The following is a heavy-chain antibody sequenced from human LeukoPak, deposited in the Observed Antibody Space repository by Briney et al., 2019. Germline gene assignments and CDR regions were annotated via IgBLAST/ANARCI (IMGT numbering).Heavy chain of an antibody. Sequence: SVKVSCKASGFTFTSSVVQWVRQARGQRLEWIGWIVVGSGNTNYAQKFQERVTITRDMSTSLVYMELSSLRSEDTAVYYCAAEAAYYYDSRDAFDVWGQGTMVTVSS. D-gene: IGHD3-22*01. J-gene: IGHJ3*01. CDR3: AAEAAYYYDSRDAFDV. CDR1: GFTFTSSV. V-gene: IGHV1-58*01. CDR2: IVVGSGNT.